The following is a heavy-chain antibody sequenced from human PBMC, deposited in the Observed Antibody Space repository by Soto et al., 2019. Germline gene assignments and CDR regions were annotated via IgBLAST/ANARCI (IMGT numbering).Heavy chain of an antibody. Sequence: SETLSLTCAVSGGSIRSNNWWSWVRQPPGKGLEWIGYIYYNGSTNYNPSLKSRVTISVDTSKNQFSLKLSSVTAADTAVYYCARHHDSWGQGTLVTVSS. V-gene: IGHV4-4*02. CDR3: ARHHDS. CDR2: IYYNGST. CDR1: GGSIRSNNW. J-gene: IGHJ4*02.